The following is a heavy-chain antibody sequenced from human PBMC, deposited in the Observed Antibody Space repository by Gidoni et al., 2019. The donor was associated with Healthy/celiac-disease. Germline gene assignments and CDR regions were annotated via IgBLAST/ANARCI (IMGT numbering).Heavy chain of an antibody. D-gene: IGHD4-17*01. CDR2: ISWNSGSI. Sequence: EVQLVESGGGLVQPGRSLRLSCAASGFTFDDYAMHGGRQAPGKCLEWVAGISWNSGSIGYADSVKGRFTISRDNAKNSLYLQMNSLRAEDTALYYCAKDIGVMTTVTSYYYYGMDVWGQGTTVTVSS. CDR1: GFTFDDYA. V-gene: IGHV3-9*01. J-gene: IGHJ6*02. CDR3: AKDIGVMTTVTSYYYYGMDV.